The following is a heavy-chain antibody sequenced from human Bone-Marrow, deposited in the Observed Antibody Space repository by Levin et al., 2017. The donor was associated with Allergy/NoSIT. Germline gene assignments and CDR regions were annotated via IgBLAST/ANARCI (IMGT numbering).Heavy chain of an antibody. Sequence: GESLKISCAASGFVFSDFYMSWVRQIPGQGLEWIAYISSSGSPGTTLYYADSVKGRFTISRDNTKNALYLQMNSLRADDTAVYYCARDSLVYYGMDVWGQGTTVTVSS. D-gene: IGHD3-16*01. CDR3: ARDSLVYYGMDV. CDR1: GFVFSDFY. V-gene: IGHV3-11*01. J-gene: IGHJ6*02. CDR2: ISSSGSPGTTL.